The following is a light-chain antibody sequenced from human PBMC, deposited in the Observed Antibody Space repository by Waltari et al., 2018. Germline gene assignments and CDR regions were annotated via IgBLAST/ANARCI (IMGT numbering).Light chain of an antibody. CDR1: QSVLYTSDNDNY. CDR3: QQYYTTPLT. CDR2: WAS. J-gene: IGKJ1*01. Sequence: DLVMTQSPDSLAVSLGERATIHCTSSQSVLYTSDNDNYLAWYQKKPGQPPKLLIYWASTRASGVPDRFSGSGSGTDFTLTISSLQAADVAVYYCQQYYTTPLTFGQGTRVEI. V-gene: IGKV4-1*01.